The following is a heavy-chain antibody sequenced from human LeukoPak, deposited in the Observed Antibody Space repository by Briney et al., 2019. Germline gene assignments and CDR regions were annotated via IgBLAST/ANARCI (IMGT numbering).Heavy chain of an antibody. CDR1: GGSISSGGYY. V-gene: IGHV4-31*03. CDR3: AAGLAAAFFDF. CDR2: IYYSGNS. D-gene: IGHD6-13*01. J-gene: IGHJ4*02. Sequence: SQTLSLTCSVSGGSISSGGYYGSWIRQHPGMGLEWIGYIYYSGNSFYNPSLKSRVTMSVDTSKNQFSLKLSSVAAADTAVYYCAAGLAAAFFDFWGQGTLVTVSS.